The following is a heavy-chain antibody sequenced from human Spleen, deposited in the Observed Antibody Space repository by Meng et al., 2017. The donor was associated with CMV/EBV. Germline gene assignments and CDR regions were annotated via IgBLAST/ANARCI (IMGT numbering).Heavy chain of an antibody. CDR3: ARDRPGYCSGGSCPGDYYYGMDV. Sequence: ASVKDSCKASDYTFTDYYIHWVRQAPGQGLEWMGWIIPNSGGTNYAQKLQGRVTMTTDTSTSTAYMELRSLRSDDTAVYYCARDRPGYCSGGSCPGDYYYGMDVWGQGTTVTVSS. D-gene: IGHD2-15*01. J-gene: IGHJ6*02. CDR2: IIPNSGGT. V-gene: IGHV1-2*02. CDR1: DYTFTDYY.